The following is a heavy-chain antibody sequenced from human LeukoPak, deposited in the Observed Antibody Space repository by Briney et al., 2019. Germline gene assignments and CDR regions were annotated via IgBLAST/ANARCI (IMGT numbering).Heavy chain of an antibody. CDR3: VRLNVVAAGTNY. D-gene: IGHD6-13*01. Sequence: HPGGSLRLSCAASGFTFSGFWMHWVRQAPGKGLVWISRINSDGRSTTYADSVKGRFTISRDNAKNTLYLQMSSLRAEDTAVYYCVRLNVVAAGTNYWGQGTLVTVSS. J-gene: IGHJ4*02. CDR2: INSDGRST. V-gene: IGHV3-74*01. CDR1: GFTFSGFW.